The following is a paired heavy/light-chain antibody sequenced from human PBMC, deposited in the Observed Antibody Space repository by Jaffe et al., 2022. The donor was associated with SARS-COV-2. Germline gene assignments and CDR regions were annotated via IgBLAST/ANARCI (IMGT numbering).Heavy chain of an antibody. J-gene: IGHJ3*02. V-gene: IGHV6-1*01. CDR1: GDSVSRNGVS. D-gene: IGHD5-12*01. CDR2: TYYRSKWFH. Sequence: QVQLQPAGPRLVKPSQTLSLTCDISGDSVSRNGVSWNWIRQSPSRGLEWLGRTYYRSKWFHDYSVSVKSRITVNSDSSKNQFSLQLNSVTPEDTAIYYCAFNGGNDSGLHSLDIWSQGTMVTVSS. CDR3: AFNGGNDSGLHSLDI.
Light chain of an antibody. CDR3: QVWDSRSNLFVV. J-gene: IGLJ2*01. Sequence: SYVLTQPPSVSVAPGQTARITCGGDRFESKTVHWYQQKAGQAPVLVIYDDTDRPSGIPDRFSGSTSGNTATLTISRVEAGDEADFYCQVWDSRSNLFVVFGGGTKLTVL. V-gene: IGLV3-21*02. CDR1: RFESKT. CDR2: DDT.